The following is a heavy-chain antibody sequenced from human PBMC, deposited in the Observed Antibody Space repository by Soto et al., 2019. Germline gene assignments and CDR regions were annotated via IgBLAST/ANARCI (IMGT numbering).Heavy chain of an antibody. V-gene: IGHV4-30-4*01. CDR1: GSSISSDDYY. D-gene: IGHD2-15*01. CDR3: AREGSSSPEYFDF. J-gene: IGHJ4*02. Sequence: QVQLQESGPGLVQPSQTLSLTCSVSGSSISSDDYYWTWIRQPPGEGLEWIGSIYYTGRTSSTPSLESRVTISIDTSKNQFSLKLSSVSAADTAVYYCAREGSSSPEYFDFWGPGTLVTVSS. CDR2: IYYTGRT.